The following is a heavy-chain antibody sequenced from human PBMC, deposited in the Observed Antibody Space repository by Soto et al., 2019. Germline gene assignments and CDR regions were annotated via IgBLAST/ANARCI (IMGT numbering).Heavy chain of an antibody. D-gene: IGHD6-19*01. J-gene: IGHJ4*02. Sequence: ASVKVSCKASGYTFTSYGISWVRQAPGQGLEWMGWISAYNGNTNYAQKLQGRVTMTTDTSTSTAYMELRSLRSDDTAVYYCARVSPYSSGWYGLCYWGQGTLVTVSS. CDR2: ISAYNGNT. CDR1: GYTFTSYG. CDR3: ARVSPYSSGWYGLCY. V-gene: IGHV1-18*01.